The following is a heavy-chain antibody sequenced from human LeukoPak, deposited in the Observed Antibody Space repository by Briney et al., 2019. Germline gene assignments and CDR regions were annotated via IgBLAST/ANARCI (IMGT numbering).Heavy chain of an antibody. CDR3: ARGGLTMVRGVILAYDAFDI. Sequence: ASETLSLTCTVSGGSISSSSYYWGWIRQPPGKGLEWIGEINHSGSTNYNPSLKSRVTISVDTSKNQFSLKLSSVTAADTAVYYCARGGLTMVRGVILAYDAFDIWGQGTMVTVSS. V-gene: IGHV4-39*07. CDR1: GGSISSSSYY. CDR2: INHSGST. J-gene: IGHJ3*02. D-gene: IGHD3-10*01.